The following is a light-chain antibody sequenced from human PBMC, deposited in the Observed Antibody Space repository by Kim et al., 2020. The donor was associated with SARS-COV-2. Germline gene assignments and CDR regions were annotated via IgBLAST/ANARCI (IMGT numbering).Light chain of an antibody. CDR2: GAS. CDR1: QSVSSN. CDR3: QQYNNWPYT. V-gene: IGKV3-15*01. J-gene: IGKJ2*01. Sequence: EIVMTQSPATLSVSPGERATLSCRASQSVSSNLAWYQQKPGQAPRLLIYGASTRATGIPARFSGSGSGTEFTLTISSLRSEDFAVYYCQQYNNWPYTFGQGTKLEI.